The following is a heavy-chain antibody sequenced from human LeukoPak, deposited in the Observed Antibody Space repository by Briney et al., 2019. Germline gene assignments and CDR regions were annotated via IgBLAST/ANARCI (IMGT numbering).Heavy chain of an antibody. Sequence: GGSLRLSCAASGFTFSSYSMNWVRQAPGKGPEWVSSISSSSSYIYYADSVKGRFTISRDNAKNSLYLQMNSLRAEDTAVYYCARDLPSYYYGSGSPDYWGQGTLVTVSS. CDR3: ARDLPSYYYGSGSPDY. D-gene: IGHD3-10*01. CDR2: ISSSSSYI. CDR1: GFTFSSYS. V-gene: IGHV3-21*01. J-gene: IGHJ4*02.